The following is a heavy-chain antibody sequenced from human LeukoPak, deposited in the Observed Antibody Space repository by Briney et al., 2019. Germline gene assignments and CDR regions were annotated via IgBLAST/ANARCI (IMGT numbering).Heavy chain of an antibody. Sequence: KTSETLSLTCAVYGGSFSDYYWSWIRQPPGKGLEWIGEINHSGSTNYNPSLKSRVTISVDTSKNQFSLKLSSVTAADTAVYYCARRAAVHIIGDYYNYHGMDVWGQGTTVTVSS. J-gene: IGHJ6*02. CDR3: ARRAAVHIIGDYYNYHGMDV. V-gene: IGHV4-34*01. CDR2: INHSGST. CDR1: GGSFSDYY. D-gene: IGHD1-20*01.